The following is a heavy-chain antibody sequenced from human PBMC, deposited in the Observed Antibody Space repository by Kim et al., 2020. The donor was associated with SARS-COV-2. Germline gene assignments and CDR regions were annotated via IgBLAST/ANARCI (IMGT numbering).Heavy chain of an antibody. D-gene: IGHD1-1*01. V-gene: IGHV3-11*03. J-gene: IGHJ4*01. CDR2: INTGSTYS. CDR1: GFTFSDYY. Sequence: GGSLRLSCTASGFTFSDYYMGWIRQAPGKGLEWLSYINTGSTYSTYSDSAKGRFTISRDNAKNSLFLQLDRLRADDSAVYYCASMNTSRLHSGTKVDYWG. CDR3: ASMNTSRLHSGTKVDY.